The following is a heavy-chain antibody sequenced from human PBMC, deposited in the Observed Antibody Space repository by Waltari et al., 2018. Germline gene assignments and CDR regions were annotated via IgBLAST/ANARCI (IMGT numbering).Heavy chain of an antibody. V-gene: IGHV4-39*01. J-gene: IGHJ4*02. CDR1: GGSISSSSYY. D-gene: IGHD3-3*01. Sequence: QLQLQESGPGMVKPSETLSLPCTVSGGSISSSSYYLGWIRQPHGQGLEWIGIIYYSGSTYYNPSLKSRVTISVDTSKNQFSLKLSSVTAADTAVYYCARHPRYDFWSGYLYYFDYWGQGTLVTVSS. CDR2: IYYSGST. CDR3: ARHPRYDFWSGYLYYFDY.